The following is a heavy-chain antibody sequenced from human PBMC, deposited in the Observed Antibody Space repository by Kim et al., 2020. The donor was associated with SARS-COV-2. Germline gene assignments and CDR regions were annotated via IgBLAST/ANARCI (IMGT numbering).Heavy chain of an antibody. CDR1: GGSISSSY. Sequence: SETLSLTCTVSGGSISSSYWSWIRQPPGKGLEWIGYLYYTGSTNYNPSLKSRVTISVDTSKNQFSLKLSSVTAADTAVYYCASGGSYSVYWGQGTLVTVSS. CDR3: ASGGSYSVY. V-gene: IGHV4-59*01. D-gene: IGHD1-26*01. CDR2: LYYTGST. J-gene: IGHJ4*02.